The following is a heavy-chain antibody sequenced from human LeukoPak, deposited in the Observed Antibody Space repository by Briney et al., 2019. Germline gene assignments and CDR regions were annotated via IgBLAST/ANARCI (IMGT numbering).Heavy chain of an antibody. J-gene: IGHJ4*02. V-gene: IGHV1-2*02. CDR2: INPNSGGT. CDR1: GYTFTGYY. CDR3: ARFSYYGSGSPPAAHFDY. Sequence: ASVKVSGKASGYTFTGYYMHWVRQAPGQGLEWMGWINPNSGGTNYAQKFQGRVTMTRDTSISTAYMELSRPRSDDTAVYYCARFSYYGSGSPPAAHFDYWGQGTLVTVSS. D-gene: IGHD3-10*01.